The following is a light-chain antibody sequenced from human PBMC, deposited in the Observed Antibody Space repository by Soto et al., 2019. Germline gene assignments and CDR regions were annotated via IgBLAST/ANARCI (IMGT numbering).Light chain of an antibody. CDR2: EVS. CDR1: SSDVGGYNY. CDR3: SSFSSTSTIV. J-gene: IGLJ2*01. V-gene: IGLV2-14*01. Sequence: QSVLTQPASVSGSPGQSITISCIGSSSDVGGYNYVSWYQQHPGRVPKPMIFEVSDRPSGVSSRFSGSKSGNTAYLTISGLQAEDEADYYCSSFSSTSTIVFGGGTKLTVL.